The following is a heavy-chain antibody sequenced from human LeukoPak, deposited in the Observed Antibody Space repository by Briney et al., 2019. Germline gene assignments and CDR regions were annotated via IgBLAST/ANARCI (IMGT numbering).Heavy chain of an antibody. CDR2: IIPIFGTA. V-gene: IGHV1-69*13. Sequence: SVKVSCKASGGTFSSYAISWVRQAPGQGLEWMGGIIPIFGTANYAQKFQGRVTITADESTSTAYMELSSLRSEDTAVYYCASKSDDFWSGYYGDYWGQGTLVTVSS. CDR3: ASKSDDFWSGYYGDY. J-gene: IGHJ4*02. CDR1: GGTFSSYA. D-gene: IGHD3-3*01.